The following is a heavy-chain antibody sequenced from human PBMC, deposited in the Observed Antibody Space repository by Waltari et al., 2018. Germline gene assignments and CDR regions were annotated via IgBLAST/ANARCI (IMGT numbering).Heavy chain of an antibody. J-gene: IGHJ3*02. V-gene: IGHV3-48*04. Sequence: EVQLVESGGGLVQPGGSLRLSCAASGFTFSGYSMNWVRQAPGKGLEWVSYIGTSGTIIDYADSVKGRFSISRDNAKSSLFLQMNSRTAEDTAVYYCASVDYGAFEIWGQGTMVTVSS. D-gene: IGHD4-17*01. CDR1: GFTFSGYS. CDR3: ASVDYGAFEI. CDR2: IGTSGTII.